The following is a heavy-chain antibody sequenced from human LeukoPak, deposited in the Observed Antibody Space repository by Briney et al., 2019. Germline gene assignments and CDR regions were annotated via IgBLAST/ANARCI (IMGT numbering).Heavy chain of an antibody. CDR3: AKSWGYTRPYYNYMDV. J-gene: IGHJ6*03. Sequence: PGGSLRLSCAASGFTLSNYAMSWVRQAPGKGLEWVSIIGYRGGCIYYAYSVQGRFTISRDNSKNTLSLQMNGLRPEDTAVYYCAKSWGYTRPYYNYMDVWGKGTTVTVSS. CDR1: GFTLSNYA. V-gene: IGHV3-23*01. D-gene: IGHD3-16*02. CDR2: IGYRGGCI.